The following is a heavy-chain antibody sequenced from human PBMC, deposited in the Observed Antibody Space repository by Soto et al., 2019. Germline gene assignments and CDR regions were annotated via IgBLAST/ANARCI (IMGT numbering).Heavy chain of an antibody. CDR1: GYTFNTYG. V-gene: IGHV1-18*01. CDR2: INAYNGNR. J-gene: IGHJ3*02. Sequence: QVHLVQSGPEVKKPGASVKVSCKASGYTFNTYGITWVRQAPGQGLEWMAWINAYNGNRIYAQKFPGRVTLANGTFPRPALLEVMGLTFCGTAVLFFGGGWDRVADIWGLGTMVTVSS. CDR3: GGGWDRVADI. D-gene: IGHD2-15*01.